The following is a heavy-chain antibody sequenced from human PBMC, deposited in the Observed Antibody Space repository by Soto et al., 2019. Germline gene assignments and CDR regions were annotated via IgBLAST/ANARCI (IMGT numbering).Heavy chain of an antibody. CDR2: INGNADNS. V-gene: IGHV3-74*01. D-gene: IGHD6-25*01. Sequence: EVQLAESGGGLVLTGGSLRLSCAASGFSFVSYWMHWVRQVPGEGLAWVSRINGNADNSDYADSVRGRFTISRDNAKNTLYLEMTRLRVDDSAVYYCARAPGSSAYGYSFDLWGQGTLVAASS. J-gene: IGHJ4*02. CDR1: GFSFVSYW. CDR3: ARAPGSSAYGYSFDL.